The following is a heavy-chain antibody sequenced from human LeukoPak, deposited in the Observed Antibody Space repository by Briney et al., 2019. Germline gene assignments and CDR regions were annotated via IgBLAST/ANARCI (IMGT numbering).Heavy chain of an antibody. V-gene: IGHV3-33*08. J-gene: IGHJ3*02. Sequence: GGSLRLSCAASGFTLSSFGMVWVCLAQGTGLGWVRLVWYDGRNKYYADTVKGRFTISRDNSKNTVYIQMNSLRDEDTAVYYCARVGDMEAFDIWGQGTRVTVSS. CDR2: VWYDGRNK. D-gene: IGHD3-16*01. CDR1: GFTLSSFG. CDR3: ARVGDMEAFDI.